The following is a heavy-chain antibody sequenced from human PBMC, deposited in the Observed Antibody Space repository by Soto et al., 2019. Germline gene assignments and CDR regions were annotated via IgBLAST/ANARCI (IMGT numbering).Heavy chain of an antibody. CDR3: ARVLPYCSGGSCYPLGYFDY. D-gene: IGHD2-15*01. CDR1: GFTFSSYW. V-gene: IGHV3-7*01. CDR2: IKQDGSEK. Sequence: GGSLRLSYAASGFTFSSYWMSWVRQAPGKGLEWVANIKQDGSEKYYVDSVKGRFTISRDNAKNSLYLQMNSLRAEDTAVYYCARVLPYCSGGSCYPLGYFDYWGQGTLVTVSS. J-gene: IGHJ4*02.